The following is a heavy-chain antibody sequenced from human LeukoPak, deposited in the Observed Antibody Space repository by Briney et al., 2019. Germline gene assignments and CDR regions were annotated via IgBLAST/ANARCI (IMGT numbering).Heavy chain of an antibody. CDR3: ARDQGYCGGDCRDAFYI. CDR1: GYTFTSYG. V-gene: IGHV1-18*01. Sequence: ASVKVSCKASGYTFTSYGISWVRQAPGQGLEWMGWISAYNGNTNYAQKLQGRVTMTTDTSTSTAYMELRSLRSDDTAVYYCARDQGYCGGDCRDAFYIWGQGTMVTVSS. D-gene: IGHD2-21*02. J-gene: IGHJ3*02. CDR2: ISAYNGNT.